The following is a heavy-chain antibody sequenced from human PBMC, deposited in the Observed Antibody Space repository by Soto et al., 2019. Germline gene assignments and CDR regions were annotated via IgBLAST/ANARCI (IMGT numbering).Heavy chain of an antibody. CDR3: ARLKLEDYSYGIDV. Sequence: GGSLRLSCAASGFTFSSYAMHWVRQAPGKGLEWVAVISYDGSNKYYADSVKGRFTISRDNSKNTLYLQMNSLRAEDTAVYDFARLKLEDYSYGIDVWGQGTTVTVSS. CDR2: ISYDGSNK. V-gene: IGHV3-30-3*01. CDR1: GFTFSSYA. D-gene: IGHD1-1*01. J-gene: IGHJ6*02.